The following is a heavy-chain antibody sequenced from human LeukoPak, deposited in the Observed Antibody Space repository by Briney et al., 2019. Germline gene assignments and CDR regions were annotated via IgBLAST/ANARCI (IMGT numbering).Heavy chain of an antibody. CDR1: GGSFSGYY. CDR2: INHSGST. D-gene: IGHD6-19*01. V-gene: IGHV4-34*01. J-gene: IGHJ4*02. Sequence: KPSETLSLTCAVYGGSFSGYYWSWIRQPPGKGLEWIGEINHSGSTNYNPSLKSRVTISVDTSKNQFSLKLSSVTAADTAVYYCARGESSSGPMFWYFDYWGQGTLVTVSS. CDR3: ARGESSSGPMFWYFDY.